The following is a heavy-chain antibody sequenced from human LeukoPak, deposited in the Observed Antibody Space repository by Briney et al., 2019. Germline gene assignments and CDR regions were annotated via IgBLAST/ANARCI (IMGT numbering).Heavy chain of an antibody. CDR1: GYTFTSYG. D-gene: IGHD3-3*01. CDR3: ARSLLNALRCLDWLNYMDV. CDR2: ISAYNGNT. J-gene: IGHJ6*03. Sequence: ASVKVSCKASGYTFTSYGISWVRQAPGQGREWMGWISAYNGNTNYAQKLQGRVTMTTDTSTSTAYMELRSLRSDDTAVYYCARSLLNALRCLDWLNYMDVWGKGTTVTVSS. V-gene: IGHV1-18*01.